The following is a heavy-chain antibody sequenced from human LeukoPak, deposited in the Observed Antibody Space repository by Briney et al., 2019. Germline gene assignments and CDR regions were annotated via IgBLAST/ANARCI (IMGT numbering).Heavy chain of an antibody. Sequence: PGGSLRLSCAASGFTFSSYEMNWVRQAPGKGLEWVSYISSSGSTIYYVDSVKGRSTISRDNAKNSLYLQMNSLRAEDTAVYYCARGYSSSWYGAPNYFDYWGQGTLVTVSS. CDR1: GFTFSSYE. CDR3: ARGYSSSWYGAPNYFDY. CDR2: ISSSGSTI. D-gene: IGHD6-13*01. J-gene: IGHJ4*02. V-gene: IGHV3-48*03.